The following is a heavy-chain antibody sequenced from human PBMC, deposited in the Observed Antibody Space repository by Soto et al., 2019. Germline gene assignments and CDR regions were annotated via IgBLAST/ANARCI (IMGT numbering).Heavy chain of an antibody. D-gene: IGHD2-15*01. V-gene: IGHV3-48*02. Sequence: EVQLVESGGGLVQPGGYLRLSCAASGFTFSSYSMNWVRQAPGKGLEWVSYISSSSSTIYYADSVKGRFTISRDNAKNSLYLQMNSLRDEDTAVYYCASSVGPFSPFDYWGQGTLVTVSS. CDR3: ASSVGPFSPFDY. CDR2: ISSSSSTI. J-gene: IGHJ4*02. CDR1: GFTFSSYS.